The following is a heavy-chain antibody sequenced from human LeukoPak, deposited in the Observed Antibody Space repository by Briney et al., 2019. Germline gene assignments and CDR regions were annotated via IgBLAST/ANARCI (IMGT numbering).Heavy chain of an antibody. CDR2: IYTSGST. V-gene: IGHV4-4*07. CDR1: GGSISSYY. J-gene: IGHJ5*02. CDR3: ARNGVHSYGPGWFDP. Sequence: PSETLSLTCTLSGGSISSYYWTWIREPAGKVLEWIGRIYTSGSTNYNPSLKSRVTMSVDTSKNQFSLKLSSVTAADTAVYYCARNGVHSYGPGWFDPWGQGTLVTVSS. D-gene: IGHD5-18*01.